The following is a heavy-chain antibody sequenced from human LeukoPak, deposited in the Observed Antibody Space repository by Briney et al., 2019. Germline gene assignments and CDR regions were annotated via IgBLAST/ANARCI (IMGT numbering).Heavy chain of an antibody. CDR3: ARDRTARTLVLGITMIVPSDY. CDR1: GFTFSSYA. D-gene: IGHD3-22*01. Sequence: GRSLRLSCAASGFTFSSYAMHWVRQAPGKGLEWVAVISYDGSNKYYADSVKGRFTISRDNSKNTLYLQMNSLRAEDTAVYYCARDRTARTLVLGITMIVPSDYWGQGTLVTVSS. CDR2: ISYDGSNK. V-gene: IGHV3-30-3*01. J-gene: IGHJ4*02.